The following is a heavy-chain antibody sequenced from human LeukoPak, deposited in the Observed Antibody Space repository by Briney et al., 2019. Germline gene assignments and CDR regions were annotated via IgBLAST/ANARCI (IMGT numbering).Heavy chain of an antibody. CDR1: GFTFSTYG. CDR2: IRYGGSNK. D-gene: IGHD4-17*01. V-gene: IGHV3-30*02. CDR3: AKDNYDYGDYDGGDY. Sequence: PGGSLRLSCAASGFTFSTYGMHWVRQAPGKGLEWVAFIRYGGSNKYYADSVKGRFTISRDNSKNTLYLQMDSLRAEDTAVYYCAKDNYDYGDYDGGDYWGQGTLVTVSS. J-gene: IGHJ4*02.